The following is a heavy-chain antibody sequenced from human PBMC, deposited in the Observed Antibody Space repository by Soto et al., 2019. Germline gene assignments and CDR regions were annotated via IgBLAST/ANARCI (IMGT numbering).Heavy chain of an antibody. CDR2: ISGSGGST. V-gene: IGHV3-23*01. J-gene: IGHJ4*02. D-gene: IGHD6-13*01. CDR3: AMAGGIATAGAFNY. CDR1: GFTFSSYA. Sequence: EVQLLESGGGLVQPGGSLRLSCAASGFTFSSYAMSWVRQAPGKGLEWVSAISGSGGSTYYADSVKGRFTISRDSSKNTLELQMNSLRAEDTALYYCAMAGGIATAGAFNYWGQGTLVTVSS.